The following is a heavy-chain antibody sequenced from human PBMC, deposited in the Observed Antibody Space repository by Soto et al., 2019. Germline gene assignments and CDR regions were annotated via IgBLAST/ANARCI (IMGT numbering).Heavy chain of an antibody. D-gene: IGHD6-19*01. CDR2: ISAHNGHT. Sequence: QVHLVQSGAEVKKPGASVKVSCKASGYTFPSYGISWIRQATGQGLVWMGWISAHNGHTKYTQNFQGRVTMTTDISTSTAHMELRGLRSDDTAVYNCARDGGGWPDHWGQETLVTVSS. CDR1: GYTFPSYG. CDR3: ARDGGGWPDH. V-gene: IGHV1-18*01. J-gene: IGHJ4*02.